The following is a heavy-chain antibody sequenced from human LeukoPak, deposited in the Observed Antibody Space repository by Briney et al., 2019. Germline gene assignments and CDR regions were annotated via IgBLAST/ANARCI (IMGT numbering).Heavy chain of an antibody. V-gene: IGHV4-4*07. D-gene: IGHD3/OR15-3a*01. CDR2: IYTRGST. CDR1: GASITSYY. Sequence: SETLSLTCTVSGASITSYYWSWIRQPAGKGLEWIGRIYTRGSTNYNSSLKSRVTMSVDTSKNQFSLQLNSVTPEDTAVYYCARGGLISLANTPLGAFDIWAQGTMVSVSS. CDR3: ARGGLISLANTPLGAFDI. J-gene: IGHJ3*02.